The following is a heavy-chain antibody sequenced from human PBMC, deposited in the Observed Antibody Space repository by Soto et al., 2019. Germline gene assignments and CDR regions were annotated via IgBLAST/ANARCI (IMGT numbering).Heavy chain of an antibody. D-gene: IGHD6-19*01. CDR2: IYYSGST. Sequence: SETLSLTCTVSGGSISSSSYYWGWIRQPPGKGLEWIGSIYYSGSTYYNPSLKSRVTISVDTSKNQFSLKLSSVTAADTAVYYCASPNSGYSSGWAKGRGYYYGMDVWGQGTTVTVSS. CDR1: GGSISSSSYY. CDR3: ASPNSGYSSGWAKGRGYYYGMDV. V-gene: IGHV4-39*01. J-gene: IGHJ6*02.